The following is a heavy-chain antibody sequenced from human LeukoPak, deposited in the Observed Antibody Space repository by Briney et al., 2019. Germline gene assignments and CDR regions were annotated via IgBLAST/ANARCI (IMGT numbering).Heavy chain of an antibody. D-gene: IGHD5-12*01. J-gene: IGHJ4*02. CDR2: ISSSSSYI. V-gene: IGHV3-21*01. CDR1: GFTFSSYS. Sequence: GGSLRLSCAASGFTFSSYSMNWVRQAPGKGLEWVSSISSSSSYIYYADSVKGRFTISRDNAKNSLYLQMNSLRAEDTAVYYCARGRSSYDSLDYWGQGTLVTVSS. CDR3: ARGRSSYDSLDY.